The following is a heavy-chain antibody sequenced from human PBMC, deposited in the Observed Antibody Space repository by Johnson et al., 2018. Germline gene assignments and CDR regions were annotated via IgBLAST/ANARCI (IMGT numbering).Heavy chain of an antibody. D-gene: IGHD2-21*02. J-gene: IGHJ4*02. CDR1: GFTFNYYY. Sequence: QVQLVQSGGGLVKPGGSLRLSCAASGFTFNYYYMSWIRQVPGRGLECISYISGSGTTIYYADSVKGRLHISRDNAKNALYLQLDSLRAEDTGVYFCARENLDDCCYLLDLWGQGTLVTVSS. V-gene: IGHV3-11*01. CDR3: ARENLDDCCYLLDL. CDR2: ISGSGTTI.